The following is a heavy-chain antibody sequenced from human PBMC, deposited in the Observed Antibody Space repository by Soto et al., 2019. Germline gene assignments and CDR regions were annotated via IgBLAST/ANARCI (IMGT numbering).Heavy chain of an antibody. J-gene: IGHJ4*02. D-gene: IGHD3-22*01. V-gene: IGHV3-23*01. CDR3: ARDQGYYESSGYFDY. CDR2: ISGSGGIT. CDR1: GFTFSSYA. Sequence: SLRLSCAASGFTFSSYAVSWVRQAPGKGLEWVSAISGSGGITYYADSVKGRFTISRDNAKNSLYLQMNSLRAEDTAVYYCARDQGYYESSGYFDYWGQGTLVTVS.